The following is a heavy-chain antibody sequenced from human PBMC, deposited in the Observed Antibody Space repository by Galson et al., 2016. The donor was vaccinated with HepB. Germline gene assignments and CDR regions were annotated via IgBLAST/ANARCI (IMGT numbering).Heavy chain of an antibody. J-gene: IGHJ4*02. CDR1: GYHFSKLW. V-gene: IGHV5-51*01. CDR3: ARAYYFDSSGFYFDY. Sequence: GAEVKKPGESLKISCLNSGYHFSKLWIGWVRQEPGKGLEWMGIIYPDDSDTRYSPSFAGQVTISADRSTSTVYLQWSSLKASDTDMYFCARAYYFDSSGFYFDYWGLGTLVTVSS. D-gene: IGHD3-22*01. CDR2: IYPDDSDT.